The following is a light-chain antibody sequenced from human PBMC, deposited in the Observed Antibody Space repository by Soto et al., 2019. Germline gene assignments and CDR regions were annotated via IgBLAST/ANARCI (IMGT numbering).Light chain of an antibody. Sequence: DIQMTQSPSTLSGSVGDRVSIICRASQTISSWLAWYQQKPGKAPKLLIYKAYTLKSGVTSRFSGSGSGTEFPLTISSLQPDDFATYYCQPYNSYSEAVGQGTKVDIK. J-gene: IGKJ1*01. CDR1: QTISSW. CDR2: KAY. V-gene: IGKV1-5*03. CDR3: QPYNSYSEA.